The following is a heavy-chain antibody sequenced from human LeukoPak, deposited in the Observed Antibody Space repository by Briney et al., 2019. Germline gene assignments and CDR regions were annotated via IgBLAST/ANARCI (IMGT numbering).Heavy chain of an antibody. V-gene: IGHV4-59*01. Sequence: PPETLSLTRTVSGGSISSYYWSWIRQPPGKGLGRIGYIYYSGSTNYNPSLKSRVTISVDTSKNQFSLKLSSVTAADTAVYYCARARRLAVAGTTWGYYFDYWGQGTLVTVSS. CDR1: GGSISSYY. D-gene: IGHD6-19*01. CDR3: ARARRLAVAGTTWGYYFDY. J-gene: IGHJ4*02. CDR2: IYYSGST.